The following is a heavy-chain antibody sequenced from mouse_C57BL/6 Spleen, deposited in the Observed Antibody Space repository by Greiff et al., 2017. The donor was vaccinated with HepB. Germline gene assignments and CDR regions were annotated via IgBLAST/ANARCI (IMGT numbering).Heavy chain of an antibody. CDR2: IDPETGGT. D-gene: IGHD1-1*01. J-gene: IGHJ3*01. V-gene: IGHV1-15*01. CDR1: GYTFTDYE. CDR3: TPITTVVGETWFAY. Sequence: QVQLQQSGAELVRPGASVTLSCNASGYTFTDYEMHWVKQTPVHGLEWIGAIDPETGGTAYNQKFKGKAILTADKSSSTAYMELRSLTSEDSAVYYCTPITTVVGETWFAYWGQGTLVTVSA.